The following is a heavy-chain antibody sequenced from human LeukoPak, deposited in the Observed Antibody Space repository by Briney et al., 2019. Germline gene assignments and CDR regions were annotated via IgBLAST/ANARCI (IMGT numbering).Heavy chain of an antibody. Sequence: GGSLRLSCTASGFTFSSYSMNWVRQAPGKGLEWVGRIKSKTDGGTTDYAAPVKGRFTISRDDSQNTMYLQMNSLTTEDTAVYFCAHRDTTMVRVDYWGQGTLVTVSS. J-gene: IGHJ4*02. CDR3: AHRDTTMVRVDY. V-gene: IGHV3-15*01. D-gene: IGHD5-18*01. CDR2: IKSKTDGGTT. CDR1: GFTFSSYS.